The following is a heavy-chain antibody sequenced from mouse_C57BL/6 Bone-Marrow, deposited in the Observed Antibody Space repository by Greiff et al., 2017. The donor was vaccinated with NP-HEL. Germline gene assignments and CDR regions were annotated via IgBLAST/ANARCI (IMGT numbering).Heavy chain of an antibody. V-gene: IGHV1-53*01. CDR1: GYTFTGYW. Sequence: QVQLQQPGAELVKPGASVKLSCKASGYTFTGYWMHWVKQRPGQGLEWIGNINPSNGGTNYNEKFKSKATLTVDKSSSTPYMQLSSLTSEYSAVYYCARSPLLLLGYYWGQGTTLTVSS. D-gene: IGHD1-1*01. CDR3: ARSPLLLLGYY. CDR2: INPSNGGT. J-gene: IGHJ2*01.